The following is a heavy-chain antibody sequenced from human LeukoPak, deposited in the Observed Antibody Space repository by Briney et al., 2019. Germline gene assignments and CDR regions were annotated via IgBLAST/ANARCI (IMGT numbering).Heavy chain of an antibody. CDR1: GFTFSSYA. J-gene: IGHJ1*01. Sequence: GGSLRLSCAASGFTFSSYAMSWVRQAPGKGLEWVSAISGSGGSTYYADSVKGRFTISRDNSKNTLYLQMNSLRAEDTAVYYCAKDRNPGGSSWYAEYFQHWGQGTLVTVSS. CDR2: ISGSGGST. CDR3: AKDRNPGGSSWYAEYFQH. D-gene: IGHD6-13*01. V-gene: IGHV3-23*01.